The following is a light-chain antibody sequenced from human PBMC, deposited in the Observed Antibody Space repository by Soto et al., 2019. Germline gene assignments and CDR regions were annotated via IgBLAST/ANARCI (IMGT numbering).Light chain of an antibody. V-gene: IGKV1-27*01. J-gene: IGKJ1*01. CDR2: AAS. CDR3: QKYNSPPRT. Sequence: DIQMTQSPSSLSASVGDTVTITCRASQGIANFLAWYQQRPGKVPTLLIYAASTLQSEVPSRFSGSGSGTDFTLTISSLQPEDVATHFCQKYNSPPRTYGKGTKVEIX. CDR1: QGIANF.